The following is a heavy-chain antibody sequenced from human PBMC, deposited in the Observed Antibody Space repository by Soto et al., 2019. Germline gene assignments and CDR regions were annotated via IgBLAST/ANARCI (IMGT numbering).Heavy chain of an antibody. CDR2: VYYTGDT. D-gene: IGHD1-26*01. J-gene: IGHJ6*02. CDR3: VRQGIDYLHGLVDV. Sequence: QVQLQQSGPRLVKPSETLSLTCTVSSGPSSSHNWGWIRQSPGRGLEWIGYVYYTGDTSYNPSLKSRVTISADTSTNNISLTLTSVTAADTVVYYCVRQGIDYLHGLVDVWGQGTTVSVSS. CDR1: SGPSSSHN. V-gene: IGHV4-59*08.